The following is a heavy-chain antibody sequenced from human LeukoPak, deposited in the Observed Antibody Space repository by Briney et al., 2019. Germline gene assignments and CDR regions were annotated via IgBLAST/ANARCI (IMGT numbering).Heavy chain of an antibody. J-gene: IGHJ5*02. CDR1: GGSFSSYY. Sequence: PSETLSLTCTVSGGSFSSYYWSWIRQPPGKGLEWIGYISYFGSTNYNPSLKSRVTISVDTSKNQFSLKLSSVTAADTAMYYCARDKGSGSQVWFDPWGQGTLVTVSS. CDR2: ISYFGST. D-gene: IGHD1-26*01. V-gene: IGHV4-59*01. CDR3: ARDKGSGSQVWFDP.